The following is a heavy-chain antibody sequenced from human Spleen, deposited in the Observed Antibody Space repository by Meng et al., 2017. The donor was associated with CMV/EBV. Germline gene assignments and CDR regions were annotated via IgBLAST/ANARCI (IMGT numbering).Heavy chain of an antibody. J-gene: IGHJ5*02. CDR2: INPNSGGT. V-gene: IGHV1-2*02. CDR1: FTGST. CDR3: ARGGSSVFGVDLHWGRFDP. Sequence: FTGSTIHWGRQAPGQGLEWMGWINPNSGGTDFARKFQGKVTMTRDTSMSTAYMDLSVLRSDDTAMYYCARGGSSVFGVDLHWGRFDPWGQGTLVSVSS. D-gene: IGHD3-3*01.